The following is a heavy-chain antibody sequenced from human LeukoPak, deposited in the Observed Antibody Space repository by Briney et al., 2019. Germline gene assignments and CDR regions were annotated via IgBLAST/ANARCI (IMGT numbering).Heavy chain of an antibody. J-gene: IGHJ6*03. CDR1: GFTFSSYG. V-gene: IGHV3-48*04. D-gene: IGHD1-7*01. CDR2: ISSSGSTI. CDR3: ARVELAPYYYYMDV. Sequence: GGSLRLSCAASGFTFSSYGMHWVRQAPGKGLEWVSYISSSGSTIYYADSVKGRFTISRDNAKNSLYLRMNSLRAEDTAVYYCARVELAPYYYYMDVWGKGTTVTVSS.